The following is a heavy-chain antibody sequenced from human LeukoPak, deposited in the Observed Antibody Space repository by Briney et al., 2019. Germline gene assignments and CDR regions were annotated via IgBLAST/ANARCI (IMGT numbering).Heavy chain of an antibody. CDR2: ISSSSSYI. D-gene: IGHD3-10*01. V-gene: IGHV3-21*01. CDR3: ARDLTMVRGVPDY. J-gene: IGHJ4*02. CDR1: GFTFSSYS. Sequence: GGSLRLSCAASGFTFSSYSMNWVRQAPGKGLEWVSSISSSSSYIYYADSVKGRFTISRDNAKNSLYLQMNSPRAEDTAVYYCARDLTMVRGVPDYWGQGTLVTVSS.